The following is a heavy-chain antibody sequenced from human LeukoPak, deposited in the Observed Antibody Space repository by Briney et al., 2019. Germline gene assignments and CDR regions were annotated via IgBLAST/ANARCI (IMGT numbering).Heavy chain of an antibody. D-gene: IGHD4-17*01. J-gene: IGHJ4*02. V-gene: IGHV4-59*11. CDR3: ASADNGDYAFKY. Sequence: SETLSLTCSVSNGSLSSHYWSWIRQPPGKGLEWIGYMYYTGSGNYNPPLKSRVTISVDTSKNQFSLKLTSVTAADTAVYYCASADNGDYAFKYWGQGTLVTVSS. CDR2: MYYTGSG. CDR1: NGSLSSHY.